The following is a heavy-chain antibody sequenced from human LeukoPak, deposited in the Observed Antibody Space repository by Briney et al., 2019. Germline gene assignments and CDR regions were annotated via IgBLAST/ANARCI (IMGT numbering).Heavy chain of an antibody. CDR1: GYTFTSYD. Sequence: GASLKVSCKASGYTFTSYDINWVRQATGQGLEWMGWMNPNSGNTGYAQKFQGRVTMTRNTSISTAYMELSSLRSEDTAVYYCARRRNYDFWSGYSNNFDYWGQGTLVTVSS. V-gene: IGHV1-8*01. CDR3: ARRRNYDFWSGYSNNFDY. CDR2: MNPNSGNT. D-gene: IGHD3-3*01. J-gene: IGHJ4*02.